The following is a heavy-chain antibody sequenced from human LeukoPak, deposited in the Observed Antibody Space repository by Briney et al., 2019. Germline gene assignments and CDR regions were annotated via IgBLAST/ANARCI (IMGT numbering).Heavy chain of an antibody. J-gene: IGHJ6*02. CDR2: IYTSGST. Sequence: ASQTLSLTCTVSGGSISSGSYYWSWIRQPAGKGLEWIGRIYTSGSTNYNPSLKSRVTISVDTSKNQFSLKLSSVTAADTAVYYCARGICVRGATYFGMDVWGQGTTVTVSS. V-gene: IGHV4-61*02. D-gene: IGHD1-26*01. CDR1: GGSISSGSYY. CDR3: ARGICVRGATYFGMDV.